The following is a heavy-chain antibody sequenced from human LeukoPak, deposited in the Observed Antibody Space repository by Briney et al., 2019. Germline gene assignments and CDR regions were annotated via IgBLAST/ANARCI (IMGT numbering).Heavy chain of an antibody. CDR1: GFTFSSYS. D-gene: IGHD4-17*01. V-gene: IGHV3-48*01. J-gene: IGHJ4*02. CDR2: ISSSSSTI. CDR3: ARGLDYGDYLD. Sequence: GGSLRLSCAASGFTFSSYSMNWVRQAPGKGLEWVSYISSSSSTIYYADSVKGRFTISGDNAKNSLYLQMNSLRAEDTAVYYCARGLDYGDYLDWGQGTLVTVSS.